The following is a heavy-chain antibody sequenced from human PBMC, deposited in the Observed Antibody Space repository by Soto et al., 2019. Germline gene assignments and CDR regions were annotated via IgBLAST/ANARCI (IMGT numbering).Heavy chain of an antibody. V-gene: IGHV1-18*01. D-gene: IGHD5-12*01. Sequence: ASVKVSCKASGYTFTSYGIIWVRQAPGQGLEWMGWISAYNGNTNYAQKLQGRVTMTTDTSTSTAYMELRSLRSDDTAVYYCASTSVDIVATIDDAFDIWGQGTMVTVSS. CDR1: GYTFTSYG. CDR2: ISAYNGNT. J-gene: IGHJ3*02. CDR3: ASTSVDIVATIDDAFDI.